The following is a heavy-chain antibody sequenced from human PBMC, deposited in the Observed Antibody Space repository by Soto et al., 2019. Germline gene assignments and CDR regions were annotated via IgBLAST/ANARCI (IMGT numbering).Heavy chain of an antibody. CDR3: AGGILRPNHYMDV. D-gene: IGHD1-26*01. Sequence: QVQLQESGPGLVKPSQTLSLTCIVSGDSISRGGYFWTWIRQHQGKGLEGIGYIYDSGSAFYNPSLKSLGTMSVDTSKNQFSLNLRSVTAAETAVLYCAGGILRPNHYMDVWGKGTAVAVSS. J-gene: IGHJ6*03. V-gene: IGHV4-31*01. CDR2: IYDSGSA. CDR1: GDSISRGGYF.